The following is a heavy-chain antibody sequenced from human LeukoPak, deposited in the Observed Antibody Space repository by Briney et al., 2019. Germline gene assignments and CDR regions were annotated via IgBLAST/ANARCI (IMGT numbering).Heavy chain of an antibody. D-gene: IGHD6-19*01. J-gene: IGHJ5*02. V-gene: IGHV1-18*01. Sequence: ATVEVSCKASGYTFTSYGISWVRQAPGQGLEWMGWISAYNGNTNYAQKLQGRVTMTTDTSTSTAYMELRSLRSDDTAVYYCARAEAVASNWFDPWGQGTLVTVSS. CDR1: GYTFTSYG. CDR3: ARAEAVASNWFDP. CDR2: ISAYNGNT.